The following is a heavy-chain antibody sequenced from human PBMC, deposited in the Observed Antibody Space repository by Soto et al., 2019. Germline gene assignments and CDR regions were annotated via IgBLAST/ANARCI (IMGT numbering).Heavy chain of an antibody. V-gene: IGHV1-3*04. J-gene: IGHJ4*02. CDR1: GDTFTTYA. Sequence: GASVKVSCKTSGDTFTTYAIHWVRQAPGQRLEWLGWISIGNGYTKYSAKFQDRVTITWDTSATTAYIQLSSLISEDMAVYYCARFRSLGYNFFDYWGQGALVTVSS. D-gene: IGHD3-16*02. CDR2: ISIGNGYT. CDR3: ARFRSLGYNFFDY.